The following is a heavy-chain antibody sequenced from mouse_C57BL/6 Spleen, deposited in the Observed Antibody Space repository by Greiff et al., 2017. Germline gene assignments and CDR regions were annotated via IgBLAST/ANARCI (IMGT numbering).Heavy chain of an antibody. J-gene: IGHJ2*01. CDR2: IDPSDSYT. D-gene: IGHD3-2*02. Sequence: QVQLKESGAELVMPGASVKLSCKASGYTFTSYWMHWVKQRPGQGLEWIGEIDPSDSYTNYNQKFKGKSTLTVDKSSSTAYMQLSSLTSEDSAVYYCALDSSGYDYWGQGTTLTVSS. CDR3: ALDSSGYDY. CDR1: GYTFTSYW. V-gene: IGHV1-69*01.